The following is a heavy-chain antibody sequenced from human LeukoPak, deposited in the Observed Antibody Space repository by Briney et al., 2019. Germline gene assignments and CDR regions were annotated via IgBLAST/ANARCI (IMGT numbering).Heavy chain of an antibody. CDR3: ARDPGIAAALNWFDP. Sequence: PSETLSLTCTVSDGSISSSSYYWGWIRQPPGKGLEWIGSIYYGSVFYSVSTYYNPPLKSRVTFSVDKSKNQFSLKLSSVTAADTAVYYCARDPGIAAALNWFDPWGQGTLVTVSS. V-gene: IGHV4-39*07. CDR1: DGSISSSSYY. D-gene: IGHD6-13*01. J-gene: IGHJ5*02. CDR2: IYYGSVFYSVST.